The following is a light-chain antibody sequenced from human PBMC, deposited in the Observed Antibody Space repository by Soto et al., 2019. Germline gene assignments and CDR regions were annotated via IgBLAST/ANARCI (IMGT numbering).Light chain of an antibody. J-gene: IGKJ1*01. CDR3: QHYNSYGT. Sequence: AIQMTQSPSSLSASVGDRVTITCRASQGISSALAWYQQKPGKAPKLLIYDASSLESGVPSRFSGSGSGTEFTLTISSLQPDDFATYYCQHYNSYGTFGQGTKVDIK. CDR2: DAS. V-gene: IGKV1-13*02. CDR1: QGISSA.